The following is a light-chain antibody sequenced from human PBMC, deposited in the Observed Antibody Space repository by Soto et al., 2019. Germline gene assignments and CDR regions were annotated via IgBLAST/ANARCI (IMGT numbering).Light chain of an antibody. Sequence: DIQMTQSPSALSEFVGDTVTIACRASQNINRYLAWYQQKPGKAPKLLIYDSSTLERGVPSRFNGSGSATAFTLTISSLQPEDFATYYCQQYYTSYQLTFSGGTKVDIK. CDR1: QNINRY. J-gene: IGKJ4*01. CDR2: DSS. CDR3: QQYYTSYQLT. V-gene: IGKV1-5*01.